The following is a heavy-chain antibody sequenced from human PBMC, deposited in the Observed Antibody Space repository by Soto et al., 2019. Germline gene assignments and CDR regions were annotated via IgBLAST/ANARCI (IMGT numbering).Heavy chain of an antibody. Sequence: SETLSLTCTVSGGSISNYYWNWIRQSPGKGLEWIGYIYSSGSTHYNPSLQNRVTISIDTSKNQVSLKLSSVTAADTAVYYCARVGHINWFDPWGQGTPVTVSS. CDR2: IYSSGST. CDR3: ARVGHINWFDP. J-gene: IGHJ5*02. D-gene: IGHD2-21*01. CDR1: GGSISNYY. V-gene: IGHV4-59*08.